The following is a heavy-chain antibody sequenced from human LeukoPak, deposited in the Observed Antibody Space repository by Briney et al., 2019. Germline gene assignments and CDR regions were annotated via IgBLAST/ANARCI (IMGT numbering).Heavy chain of an antibody. CDR2: IYSGGST. V-gene: IGHV3-53*01. D-gene: IGHD6-13*01. J-gene: IGHJ4*02. CDR3: ARDPYSSSSGSGDY. Sequence: PGGSLRLSCAASGFTVSSNYMSWVRQAPGKGLEWVSVIYSGGSTYYADSVKGRFTISRDSSKNTLFLQMNSLRAEDTAVYYCARDPYSSSSGSGDYWGQGTLVTVSS. CDR1: GFTVSSNY.